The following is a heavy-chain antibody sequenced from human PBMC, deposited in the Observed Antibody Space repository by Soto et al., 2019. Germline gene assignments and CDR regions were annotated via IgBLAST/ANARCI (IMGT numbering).Heavy chain of an antibody. CDR3: TTDSYSDMNVVRFDN. Sequence: GGFLRLSCVGSGFTFSDAGINWVRKAPGKGLQWVGRIKSETHGGTTDFAAPVKGRFAISRDDSRNLVYMQMNSLKIEDTAVYYCTTDSYSDMNVVRFDNWGHGTLVTVSS. D-gene: IGHD1-26*01. CDR1: GFTFSDAG. CDR2: IKSETHGGTT. V-gene: IGHV3-15*07. J-gene: IGHJ4*01.